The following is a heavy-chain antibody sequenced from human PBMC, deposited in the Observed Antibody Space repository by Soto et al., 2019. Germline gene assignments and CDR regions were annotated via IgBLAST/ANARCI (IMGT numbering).Heavy chain of an antibody. J-gene: IGHJ5*02. CDR1: GGSISSYY. CDR2: IYTSGST. V-gene: IGHV4-4*07. D-gene: IGHD2-2*02. Sequence: SETLSLTCTVSGGSISSYYWSWIRQPAGKGLEWIGRIYTSGSTNYNPSLKSRVTMSVDTSKNQFSLKLRSVTAADTAVYHCARIGRESTTFYSWFDPWGQGSLVTVSS. CDR3: ARIGRESTTFYSWFDP.